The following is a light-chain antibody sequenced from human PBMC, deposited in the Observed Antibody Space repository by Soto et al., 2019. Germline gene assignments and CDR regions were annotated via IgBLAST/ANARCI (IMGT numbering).Light chain of an antibody. Sequence: EIVLTQSPAILSLSPGERATLSCRASQSVSSYLAWYQQKPGQAPRLLIYDASNRATGIPARLSGSGSGTDFTLTISSLEPEDFAVYYCQQRSNWPPFTFGGGTKVEIK. J-gene: IGKJ4*01. V-gene: IGKV3-11*01. CDR2: DAS. CDR3: QQRSNWPPFT. CDR1: QSVSSY.